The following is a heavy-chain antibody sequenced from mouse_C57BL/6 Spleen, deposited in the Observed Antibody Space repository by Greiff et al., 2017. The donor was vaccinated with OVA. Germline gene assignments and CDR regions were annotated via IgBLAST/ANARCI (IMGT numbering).Heavy chain of an antibody. D-gene: IGHD2-4*01. Sequence: EVKLVESGEGLVKPGGSLKLSCAASGFTFSSYAMSWVRQTPEKRLEWVAYISSGGDYIYYADTVKGRFTISRDNARNTLYLQMSSLKSEDTAMYYCTREDDYAWYFDVWGTGTTVTVSS. J-gene: IGHJ1*03. V-gene: IGHV5-9-1*02. CDR2: ISSGGDYI. CDR1: GFTFSSYA. CDR3: TREDDYAWYFDV.